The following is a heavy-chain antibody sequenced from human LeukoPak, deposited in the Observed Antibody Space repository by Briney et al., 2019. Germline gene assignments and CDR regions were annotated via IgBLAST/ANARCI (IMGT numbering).Heavy chain of an antibody. V-gene: IGHV3-7*01. CDR1: GFTFSSYW. CDR2: IKQDGSEK. J-gene: IGHJ4*02. CDR3: ARDQGSGSYTAPDY. Sequence: PGGSLRLSCAASGFTFSSYWMSWVRQAPGKGLEWVANIKQDGSEKYYVDSVKGRFTISRDNSKNTLYLQMNSLRAEDTAVYYCARDQGSGSYTAPDYWGQGTLVTVSS. D-gene: IGHD1-26*01.